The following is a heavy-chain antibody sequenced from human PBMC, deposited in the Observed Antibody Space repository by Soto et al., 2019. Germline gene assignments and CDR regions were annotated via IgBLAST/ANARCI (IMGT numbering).Heavy chain of an antibody. Sequence: GASVKVSCKASGYTFTGYYMHWVRQAPGQGLEWMGWINPNSGGTNYAQKFQGWVTMTRDTSISTAYMELSRLRSDDTAVYYCAREGVGARGGIDYWGQGTLVTVSS. V-gene: IGHV1-2*04. D-gene: IGHD1-26*01. CDR1: GYTFTGYY. J-gene: IGHJ4*02. CDR2: INPNSGGT. CDR3: AREGVGARGGIDY.